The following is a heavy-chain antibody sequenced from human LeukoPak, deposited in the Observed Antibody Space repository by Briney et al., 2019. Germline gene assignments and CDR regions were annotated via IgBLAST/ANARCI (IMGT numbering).Heavy chain of an antibody. CDR1: GFTFSSYD. Sequence: PGGSLRLSCAASGFTFSSYDMNWVRQAPGKGLECLSYISSSGSNTYYAGSVKGRFTISRDNAKNTLYLQMNSLRAEDTAVYYCARGRYCSSTSCPGRWFDPWGQGTLVTVSS. CDR2: ISSSGSNT. V-gene: IGHV3-48*03. CDR3: ARGRYCSSTSCPGRWFDP. D-gene: IGHD2-2*01. J-gene: IGHJ5*02.